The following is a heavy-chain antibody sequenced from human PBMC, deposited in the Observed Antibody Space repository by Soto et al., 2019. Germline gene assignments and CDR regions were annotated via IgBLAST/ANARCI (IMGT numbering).Heavy chain of an antibody. Sequence: SVKVSCKASGGTFSSYAISWVRQAPGQGLEWMGGIIPIFGTANYAQKFQGRVTITADESTSTAYMELSSLRSEDTAVYYCARGALVCYCSGGSCYLFDYCGQGSLVIVSS. CDR1: GGTFSSYA. CDR3: ARGALVCYCSGGSCYLFDY. CDR2: IIPIFGTA. J-gene: IGHJ4*02. V-gene: IGHV1-69*13. D-gene: IGHD2-15*01.